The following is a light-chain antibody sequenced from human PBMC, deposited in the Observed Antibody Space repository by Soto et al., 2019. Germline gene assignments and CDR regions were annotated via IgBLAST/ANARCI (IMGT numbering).Light chain of an antibody. CDR2: TGS. J-gene: IGKJ1*01. V-gene: IGKV1-5*01. CDR3: QQYNIYLWT. Sequence: DMQLSQAPSTLSATIGERVTITCRASQSISRWLAWYQQKPGKAPKVLIFTGSLLHSGVPPRFSGSGSGTDFTLTISSLQPEDFAPYYCQQYNIYLWTFCQGTKVDIK. CDR1: QSISRW.